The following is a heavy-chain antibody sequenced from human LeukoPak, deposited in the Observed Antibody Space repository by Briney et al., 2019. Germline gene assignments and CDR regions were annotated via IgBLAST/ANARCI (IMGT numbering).Heavy chain of an antibody. CDR3: ARDRDILTTYYDAFDI. D-gene: IGHD3-9*01. Sequence: GGSLRLSCAASGFTFSSYWMSWVRQAPGKGLEWVANIKQDGSEKYYVDSVKGRFTISRDNAKNSLYLQMNSLRAEDTAVYYCARDRDILTTYYDAFDIWGQGTMVTVSS. V-gene: IGHV3-7*01. CDR1: GFTFSSYW. J-gene: IGHJ3*02. CDR2: IKQDGSEK.